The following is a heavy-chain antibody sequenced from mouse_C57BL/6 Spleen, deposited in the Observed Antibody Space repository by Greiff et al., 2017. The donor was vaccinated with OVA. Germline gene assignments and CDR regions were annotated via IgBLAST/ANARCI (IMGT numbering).Heavy chain of an antibody. J-gene: IGHJ1*03. CDR3: ARRERGDYDGWYFDV. D-gene: IGHD2-4*01. Sequence: QVQLQQSGAELARPGASVKMSCKASGYTFTSYTMHWVKQRPGQGLEWIGYINPSSGYTKYNQQFKDTATLTADKSSSTAYMQLSSLTSEDSAVYYCARRERGDYDGWYFDVWGTGTTVTVSS. CDR2: INPSSGYT. CDR1: GYTFTSYT. V-gene: IGHV1-4*01.